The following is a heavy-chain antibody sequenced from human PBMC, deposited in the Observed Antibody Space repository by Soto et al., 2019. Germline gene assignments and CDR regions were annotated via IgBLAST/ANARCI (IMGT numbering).Heavy chain of an antibody. D-gene: IGHD5-12*01. CDR3: ARAYGGFDNGLDV. J-gene: IGHJ6*02. V-gene: IGHV4-59*01. CDR2: IYYSGST. CDR1: GDPIRSYY. Sequence: ASEPLSLTCTVSGDPIRSYYWTWIRQPPGKGLELIGYIYYSGSTRYNPSLKSRVTISVDMSKNQFSLKLSSVIAADTAVYYCARAYGGFDNGLDVWGQGTAVTVSS.